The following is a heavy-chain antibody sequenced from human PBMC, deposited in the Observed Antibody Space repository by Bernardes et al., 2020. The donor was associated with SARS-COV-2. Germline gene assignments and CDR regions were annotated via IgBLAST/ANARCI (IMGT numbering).Heavy chain of an antibody. CDR1: GFPLSGHL. V-gene: IGHV3-74*01. Sequence: GGSLRLSWAASGFPLSGHLMHWVRPAPGKGLVWVARIKNDGSSTNYADAVKGRFTISRDNVNNKLYLQMNDLRVEDTAVYYCARGTGNYGDWDYWGQGTLVTVSS. J-gene: IGHJ4*02. CDR3: ARGTGNYGDWDY. D-gene: IGHD1-7*01. CDR2: IKNDGSST.